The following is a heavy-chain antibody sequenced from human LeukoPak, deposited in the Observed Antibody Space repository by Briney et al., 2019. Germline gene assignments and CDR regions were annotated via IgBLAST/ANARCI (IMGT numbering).Heavy chain of an antibody. V-gene: IGHV4-4*07. D-gene: IGHD4-17*01. Sequence: SETLSLTCTVSGGSISSYYWSWIRQPAGKGLEWIGRTYTSGSTNYNPSLKSRVTMSVDTSKNQFSLKLSSVTAADTAVYYCARGLITVTTSDAFDIWGQGTMVTVSS. CDR2: TYTSGST. CDR1: GGSISSYY. J-gene: IGHJ3*02. CDR3: ARGLITVTTSDAFDI.